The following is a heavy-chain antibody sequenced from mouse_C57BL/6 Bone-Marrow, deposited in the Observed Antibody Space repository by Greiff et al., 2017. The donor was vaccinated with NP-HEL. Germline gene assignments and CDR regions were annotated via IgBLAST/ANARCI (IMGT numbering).Heavy chain of an antibody. Sequence: EVQLQQSGPELVKPGASVKISCKASGYTFTDYYMNWVKQSHGKSLEWIGDINPNNGGTSYNQKFTGKATLTVVKSSSTAYIELRSLTSEDSAVYYCARDYGSSYPVDDWGQGTTLTVSS. J-gene: IGHJ2*01. V-gene: IGHV1-26*01. D-gene: IGHD1-1*01. CDR1: GYTFTDYY. CDR3: ARDYGSSYPVDD. CDR2: INPNNGGT.